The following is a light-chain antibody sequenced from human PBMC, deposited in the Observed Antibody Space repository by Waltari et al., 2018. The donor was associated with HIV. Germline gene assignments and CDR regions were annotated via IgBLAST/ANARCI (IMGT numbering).Light chain of an antibody. V-gene: IGKV3-20*01. Sequence: EIVMTQSPATLSVSPGERATLSCRASQSVSSNLAWYQQKPGQAPRLLIYGASSRATGIPDRFSGSGSGTDFTLTINRLEPEDFAVYYCQRYGGSYSFGQGTNLEIK. J-gene: IGKJ2*01. CDR3: QRYGGSYS. CDR2: GAS. CDR1: QSVSSN.